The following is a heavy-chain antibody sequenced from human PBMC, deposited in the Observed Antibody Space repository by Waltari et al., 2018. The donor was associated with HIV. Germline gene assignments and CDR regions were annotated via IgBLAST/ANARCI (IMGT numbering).Heavy chain of an antibody. D-gene: IGHD6-25*01. Sequence: QVQLVESGGGVVQPGRSLRLSCAASGFTFSSYGMHWVRQAPGKGLEWVAVISYDGSNKYYADSVKGRFTISRDNSKNTLYLQMNSLRAEDTAVYYCAKERLSTAYNWFDPWGQGTLVTVSS. J-gene: IGHJ5*02. CDR3: AKERLSTAYNWFDP. V-gene: IGHV3-30*18. CDR2: ISYDGSNK. CDR1: GFTFSSYG.